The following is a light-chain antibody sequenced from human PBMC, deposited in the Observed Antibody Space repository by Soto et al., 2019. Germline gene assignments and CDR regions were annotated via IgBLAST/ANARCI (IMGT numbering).Light chain of an antibody. CDR1: QRLTSSY. CDR3: QQYDTSPLT. Sequence: EIVLPHSCGTLSLSPGERATLSCRASQRLTSSYLAWYQQKRGQARRLLIYGASSRATGIPDRFSGSGSGTDFTLTISRLEPEDFAVYHCQQYDTSPLTFGGGTRLE. V-gene: IGKV3-20*01. CDR2: GAS. J-gene: IGKJ5*01.